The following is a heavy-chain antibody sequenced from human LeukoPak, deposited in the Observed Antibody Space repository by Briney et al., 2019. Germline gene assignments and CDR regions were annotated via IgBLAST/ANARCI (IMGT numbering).Heavy chain of an antibody. D-gene: IGHD6-6*01. Sequence: PSETLSLTCAVYGGSFSGYYWSWIRQPPGKGLEWIGEINHSGSTNYNPSLKSRVTISVDTSKNQFSLKLSSVTAADTAVYYCARGPSMIDIWGQGTMVTVSS. J-gene: IGHJ3*02. CDR3: ARGPSMIDI. V-gene: IGHV4-34*01. CDR2: INHSGST. CDR1: GGSFSGYY.